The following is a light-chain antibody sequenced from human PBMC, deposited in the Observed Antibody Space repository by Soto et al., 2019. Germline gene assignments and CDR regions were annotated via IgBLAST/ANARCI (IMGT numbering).Light chain of an antibody. CDR3: QSYDSSLSAVV. V-gene: IGLV1-40*01. J-gene: IGLJ2*01. Sequence: QSVLTQPPSVSGAPGQRVTISCTGSSSNIGAGYDVHWYQQLPGTAPKLLIYGNSNRPSGVPDRCSGSKSGTSASLAITGLQAEDEADYYCQSYDSSLSAVVFGGGNKLTVL. CDR1: SSNIGAGYD. CDR2: GNS.